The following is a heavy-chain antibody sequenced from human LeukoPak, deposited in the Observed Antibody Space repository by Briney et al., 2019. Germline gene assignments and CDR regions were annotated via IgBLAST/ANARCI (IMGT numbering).Heavy chain of an antibody. CDR3: ARDKLGLGELSLYDQ. D-gene: IGHD3-16*02. V-gene: IGHV1-2*02. CDR1: RYTFTGYY. CDR2: INPDSGGT. Sequence: ASVKVSCKASRYTFTGYYMHWVRQAPGQGLEWMGWINPDSGGTNYAQKFQGRVTMTRDTSISTAFMELTRLRSDDTAVYYCARDKLGLGELSLYDQWGQGTLVTVFS. J-gene: IGHJ5*02.